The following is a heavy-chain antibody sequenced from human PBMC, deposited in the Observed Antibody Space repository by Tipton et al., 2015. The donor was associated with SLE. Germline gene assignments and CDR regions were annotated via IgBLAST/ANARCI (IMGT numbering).Heavy chain of an antibody. Sequence: TLSLTCAVSGYSISSGYYWGWIRQPPGKGLEWIGYIYFSGGTNSNPSLRSRVTISVDTSKNQFSLKLDSVTAADTAVYYCAREDDFWSGFGNWGQGALVTVSS. CDR2: IYFSGGT. CDR3: AREDDFWSGFGN. D-gene: IGHD3-3*01. V-gene: IGHV4-38-2*02. CDR1: GYSISSGYY. J-gene: IGHJ4*02.